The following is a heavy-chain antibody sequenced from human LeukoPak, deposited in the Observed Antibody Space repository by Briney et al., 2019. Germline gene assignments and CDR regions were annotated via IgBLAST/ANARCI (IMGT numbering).Heavy chain of an antibody. D-gene: IGHD3-9*01. CDR1: GFTFSSYE. Sequence: GGSLRLSCAASGFTFSSYEMNWVRQAPGKGLEWVSYISSSGSTIYYADSVKGRFTISRDNAKNSLYLQMNSLRAEDTAVYYCARVWRRYDILTGYYYYYMDVWGKGTTVTISS. J-gene: IGHJ6*03. CDR2: ISSSGSTI. CDR3: ARVWRRYDILTGYYYYYMDV. V-gene: IGHV3-48*03.